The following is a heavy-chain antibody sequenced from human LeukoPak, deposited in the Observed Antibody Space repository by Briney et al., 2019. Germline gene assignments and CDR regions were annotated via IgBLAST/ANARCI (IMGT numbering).Heavy chain of an antibody. CDR3: ARLRGGEYDFWGGYFFYWFDP. CDR2: IYTSGST. V-gene: IGHV4-4*09. J-gene: IGHJ5*02. CDR1: GGSISSYY. D-gene: IGHD3-3*01. Sequence: TSETLSLTCTVSGGSISSYYWSWIRQPPGKGLEWIGYIYTSGSTNYNPSLKSRVTISVDTSKNQFSLKLSSVTAADTAVYYCARLRGGEYDFWGGYFFYWFDPWGQGTLVTVSS.